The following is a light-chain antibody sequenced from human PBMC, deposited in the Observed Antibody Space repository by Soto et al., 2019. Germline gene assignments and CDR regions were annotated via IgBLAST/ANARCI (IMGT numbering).Light chain of an antibody. V-gene: IGLV1-47*01. CDR2: KNN. Sequence: QSVLTQPPSASGTPGQRVTISCSGGSYNVGKNLVYWYQQRPGTAPKLLIFKNNQRPSGVPDRFSGSNSGSSASLAISGLRSEDDADYFCAAWYDILSAWVFGGGTKLTVL. CDR3: AAWYDILSAWV. CDR1: SYNVGKNL. J-gene: IGLJ3*02.